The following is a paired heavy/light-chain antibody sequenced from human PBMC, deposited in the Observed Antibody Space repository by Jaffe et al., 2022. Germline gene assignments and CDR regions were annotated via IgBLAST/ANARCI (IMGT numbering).Light chain of an antibody. V-gene: IGLV2-8*01. Sequence: QSALTQPPSASGSPGQSVTISCTGTSSDIGTYKYVSWYQQHPAKAPKLLIYEVSKRPSGVPDRFSGSKSGNTASLTVSGLQAEDEADYYCCSYAGGNIHYVFGTGTKVTVL. CDR2: EVS. CDR3: CSYAGGNIHYV. J-gene: IGLJ1*01. CDR1: SSDIGTYKY.
Heavy chain of an antibody. V-gene: IGHV3-30*02. CDR3: TKEKVTDGEYDKAFDI. CDR1: EFTFSTYG. D-gene: IGHD1-1*01. Sequence: QVHLVESGGGVVQPGGSLRLSCEASEFTFSTYGMHWVRQAPGAGLEWVAFIHYETSIKYHAESVKGRFTISRDNSKKTLYLQMNSLRAEDTAVYYCTKEKVTDGEYDKAFDIWGQGTAVTVSS. J-gene: IGHJ3*02. CDR2: IHYETSIK.